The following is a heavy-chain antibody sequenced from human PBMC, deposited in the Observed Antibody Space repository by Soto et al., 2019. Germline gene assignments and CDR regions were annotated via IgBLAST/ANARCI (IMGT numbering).Heavy chain of an antibody. CDR1: GFTYSSFG. D-gene: IGHD1-26*01. Sequence: GGSLRLSCAASGFTYSSFGMHWVHQAPGKGLEWVSAISGSGGSTYYADSVKGRFTISRDNSKNTLYLQMNSLRAEDTAVYYCAKFVGATKRNYFDYWGQGTLVTVSS. V-gene: IGHV3-23*01. CDR3: AKFVGATKRNYFDY. CDR2: ISGSGGST. J-gene: IGHJ4*02.